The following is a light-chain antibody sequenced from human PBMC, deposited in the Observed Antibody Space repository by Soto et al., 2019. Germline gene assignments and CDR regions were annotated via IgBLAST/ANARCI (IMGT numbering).Light chain of an antibody. J-gene: IGKJ4*01. V-gene: IGKV3-20*01. CDR1: QSVSSSY. CDR2: GAS. CDR3: QQYGSSPPLT. Sequence: EFVLTQSPGTLSLSPGERATLSCRASQSVSSSYLAWYQQKPGQAPRILIYGASTRATGIPDRFSGSGSGKDFPLTISRLEPEDFAVYYCQQYGSSPPLTFGGGTKVEIK.